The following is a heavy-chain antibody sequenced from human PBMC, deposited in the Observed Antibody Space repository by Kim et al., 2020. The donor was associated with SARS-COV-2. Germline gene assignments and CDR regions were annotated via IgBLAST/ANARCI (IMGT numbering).Heavy chain of an antibody. Sequence: SETLSLTCTVSGYSISSGYYWGWIRQPPGKGLEWIGSIYHSGSTYYNPSLKSRVTISVDTSKNQFSLKLSSVTAADTAVYYCARVPPGYVVVTAIDYWG. CDR1: GYSISSGYY. CDR2: IYHSGST. J-gene: IGHJ4*01. V-gene: IGHV4-38-2*02. D-gene: IGHD2-21*02. CDR3: ARVPPGYVVVTAIDY.